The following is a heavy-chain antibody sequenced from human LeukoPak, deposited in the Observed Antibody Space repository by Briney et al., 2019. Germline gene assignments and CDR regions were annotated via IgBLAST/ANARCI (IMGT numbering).Heavy chain of an antibody. CDR2: ISSSSSYI. CDR1: GFTFSSYS. CDR3: ARGGSGWNFDY. D-gene: IGHD6-19*01. J-gene: IGHJ4*02. Sequence: AGGSLRLSCAASGFTFSSYSMNWVRQAPGKGLEWVSSISSSSSYIYYADSVKGRFTISRDNAKNTLYLQMGSLRAEDMAVYYCARGGSGWNFDYWGQGTLVTVSS. V-gene: IGHV3-21*01.